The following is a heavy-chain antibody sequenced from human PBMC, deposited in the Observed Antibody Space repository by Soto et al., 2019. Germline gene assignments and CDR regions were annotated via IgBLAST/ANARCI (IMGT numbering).Heavy chain of an antibody. J-gene: IGHJ4*02. V-gene: IGHV3-48*02. CDR2: ISSSSSTI. CDR1: GFSFSSYS. Sequence: PGGSLRLSCAASGFSFSSYSMNWVRQAPGKGLEWVSYISSSSSTIYYADSVKGRFTISRDNAKNSLYLQMNSLRDEDTAVYYCARAIVSPKEYYFDYWGQGTLVTVSS. D-gene: IGHD2-21*01. CDR3: ARAIVSPKEYYFDY.